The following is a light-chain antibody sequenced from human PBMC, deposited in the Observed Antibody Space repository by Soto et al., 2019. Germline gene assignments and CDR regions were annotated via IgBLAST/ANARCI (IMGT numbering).Light chain of an antibody. CDR2: RVS. J-gene: IGKJ1*01. Sequence: DIQMTQSPSTLSASVGDRVTITCRASQTVSIWLAWFQQKPGKAPNLLIYRVSSVESGVPSRFSGSGSGTEFTLTISNLQPDDFATYYCQQYADSSWTFDQGTKVE. CDR3: QQYADSSWT. CDR1: QTVSIW. V-gene: IGKV1-5*03.